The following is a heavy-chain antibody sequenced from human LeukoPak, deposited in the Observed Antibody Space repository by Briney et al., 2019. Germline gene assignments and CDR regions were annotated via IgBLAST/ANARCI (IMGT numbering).Heavy chain of an antibody. CDR3: AKGSTTVTSYYFDY. Sequence: GGSLRLSCAASGFTFDDYAMHWVRQAPGKGLEWVSAISGSGGSTYYADSVKGRFTISRDNSKNTLYLQMNSLRAEDTAVYYCAKGSTTVTSYYFDYWGQGTLVTVSS. V-gene: IGHV3-23*01. CDR1: GFTFDDYA. D-gene: IGHD4-17*01. CDR2: ISGSGGST. J-gene: IGHJ4*02.